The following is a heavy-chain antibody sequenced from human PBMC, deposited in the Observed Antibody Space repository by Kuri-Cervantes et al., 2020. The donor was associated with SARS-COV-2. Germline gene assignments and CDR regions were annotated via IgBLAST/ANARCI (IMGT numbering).Heavy chain of an antibody. CDR2: INAGNGNT. D-gene: IGHD3-10*01. V-gene: IGHV1-3*01. J-gene: IGHJ6*02. Sequence: ASVKVSCKASGYTFTSYAMHWVRQAPGQRLEWMGWINAGNGNTKYSQKFQGRVTITRDTSASTAYMELSSLRSEDTAVYYCARVLLWSGESRYYYGMDVWGQGTTVTVSS. CDR1: GYTFTSYA. CDR3: ARVLLWSGESRYYYGMDV.